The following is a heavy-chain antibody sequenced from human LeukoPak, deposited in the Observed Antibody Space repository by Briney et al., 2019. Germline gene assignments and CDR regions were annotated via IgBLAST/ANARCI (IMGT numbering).Heavy chain of an antibody. D-gene: IGHD4-23*01. V-gene: IGHV1-69*04. CDR1: GGTFSSYA. CDR3: ARDADSTLDYGGNSGGGSDY. J-gene: IGHJ4*02. Sequence: ASVKVSCKASGGTFSSYAISWVRQAPGQGLEWMGRIIPIFGIANYVQKFQGRVTITADKSTSTAYMELSSLRSGDTAVYYCARDADSTLDYGGNSGGGSDYWGQGTLVTVSS. CDR2: IIPIFGIA.